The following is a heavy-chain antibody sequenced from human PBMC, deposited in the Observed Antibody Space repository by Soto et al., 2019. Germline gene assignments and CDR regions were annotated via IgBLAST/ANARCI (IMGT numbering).Heavy chain of an antibody. V-gene: IGHV4-4*07. CDR2: IYNSGST. Sequence: QVQLQESGPGLVKPSETLSLTCTVSGGSISGYYWSWIRQPAGKGLEWIGRIYNSGSTNYNPSLKRRLTMPVDTSNNQFSLQLSWVTAADTAVYYCARGRLSTNGVCYEIFDYWGQGTLVTVSS. D-gene: IGHD2-8*01. CDR3: ARGRLSTNGVCYEIFDY. J-gene: IGHJ4*02. CDR1: GGSISGYY.